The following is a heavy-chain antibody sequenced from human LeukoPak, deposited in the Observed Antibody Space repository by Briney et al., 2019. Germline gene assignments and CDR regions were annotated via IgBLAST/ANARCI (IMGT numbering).Heavy chain of an antibody. J-gene: IGHJ3*02. Sequence: GGSLRLSCAASGFRFSSSWMCWVRQVPGKGLEWLANINEEGSAKNYADSVRGRFSISRDNAKNSLYLQMNSLRVEDMAVYYCTRDLAYNAFDIWGQGTMVTVSS. V-gene: IGHV3-7*01. CDR3: TRDLAYNAFDI. CDR2: INEEGSAK. D-gene: IGHD4-11*01. CDR1: GFRFSSSW.